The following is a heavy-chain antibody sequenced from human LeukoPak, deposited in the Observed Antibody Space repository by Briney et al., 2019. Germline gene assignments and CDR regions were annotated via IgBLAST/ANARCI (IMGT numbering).Heavy chain of an antibody. CDR2: IRHKAHSYTT. V-gene: IGHV3-72*01. J-gene: IGHJ4*02. CDR3: ARPASAYSFDY. Sequence: PGGSLRLSCAASGFTFSSYWMSWVRQAPGKGLEWVGRIRHKAHSYTTDYAASVEGRFTISRDDSKNSLYLQMNSLKTEDTAVYYCARPASAYSFDYWGQGTLVTAS. CDR1: GFTFSSYW. D-gene: IGHD3-16*01.